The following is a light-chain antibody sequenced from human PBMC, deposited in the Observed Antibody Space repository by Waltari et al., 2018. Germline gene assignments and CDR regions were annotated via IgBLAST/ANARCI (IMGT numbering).Light chain of an antibody. J-gene: IGKJ1*01. CDR2: GAS. CDR3: QHYLRLPVT. Sequence: EIALTQSPGTLSLSVGERATVSCRASESVSRALAWYQQKPGQAPRLLIYGASTRATGIPERFSGSCSGTDFSLTISRLEPDDFAVYYCQHYLRLPVTFGQGTTVEI. CDR1: ESVSRA. V-gene: IGKV3-20*01.